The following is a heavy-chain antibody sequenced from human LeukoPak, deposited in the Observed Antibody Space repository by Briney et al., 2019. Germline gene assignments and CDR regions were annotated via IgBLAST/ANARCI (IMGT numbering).Heavy chain of an antibody. J-gene: IGHJ4*02. CDR2: INSDGSST. D-gene: IGHD4/OR15-4a*01. CDR3: ARRAGAYSHPYDY. Sequence: GGSLRLSCAASGFAFSSYWMHWVRQAPGKGLVWVSRINSDGSSTSYADSVKGRFTISRDNAKNTLYLQMNSLRAEDTAVYYCARRAGAYSHPYDYWGQGTLVTVSS. CDR1: GFAFSSYW. V-gene: IGHV3-74*01.